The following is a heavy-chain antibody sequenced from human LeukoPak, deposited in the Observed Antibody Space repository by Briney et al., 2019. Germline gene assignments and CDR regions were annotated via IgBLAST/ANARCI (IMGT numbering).Heavy chain of an antibody. D-gene: IGHD6-19*01. CDR3: AKALTSGWYLDAFNI. CDR2: ISYDGSNK. Sequence: GGSLRLSCAASGFTFSSCGMHWVRQAPGKGLEWVAVISYDGSNKYYADSVKGRFTIPRDNSKNTLFLEMNSLRAEDTAVYYCAKALTSGWYLDAFNIWGQGTMVTVSS. CDR1: GFTFSSCG. J-gene: IGHJ3*02. V-gene: IGHV3-30*18.